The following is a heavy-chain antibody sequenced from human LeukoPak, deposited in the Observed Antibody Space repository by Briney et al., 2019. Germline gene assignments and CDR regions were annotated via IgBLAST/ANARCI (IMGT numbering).Heavy chain of an antibody. CDR2: IRYDGSNK. Sequence: AGGSLRLSCAASGFTFSSYGMHWVRQAPGKGLEWVAFIRYDGSNKYYADSVKGRFTISRDNSKNTLYLQMNSLRAEDTAVYYCAKDLDCSGGSCYPYWGQGTLVTVSS. J-gene: IGHJ4*02. V-gene: IGHV3-30*02. D-gene: IGHD2-15*01. CDR1: GFTFSSYG. CDR3: AKDLDCSGGSCYPY.